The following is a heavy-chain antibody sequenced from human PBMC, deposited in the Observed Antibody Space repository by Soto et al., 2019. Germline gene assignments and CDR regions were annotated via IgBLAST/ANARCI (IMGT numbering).Heavy chain of an antibody. Sequence: QVQLVQSGAEVKKPGASVKVSCKASGYSFTGYYLHWIRQAPGQGLEWMGWMRPNSGGANYAQKFQGRVSMTRDTSISTFYMELSRLRSDDKAVYSCARDPHEGVYDYWGQGTLVTVSS. J-gene: IGHJ4*02. CDR3: ARDPHEGVYDY. CDR2: MRPNSGGA. D-gene: IGHD3-16*01. CDR1: GYSFTGYY. V-gene: IGHV1-2*02.